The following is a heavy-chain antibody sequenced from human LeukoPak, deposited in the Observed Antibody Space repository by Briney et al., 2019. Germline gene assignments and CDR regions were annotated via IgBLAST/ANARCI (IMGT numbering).Heavy chain of an antibody. CDR2: ISSGGGT. Sequence: GGSLRLSCAASGFTVSNTYMSWVRQAPGKGLEWVSVISSGGGTYFADSVKGRFTISRDNSKNTVFLQMHNLRADDTAMYYCARDRGIAAHYGMDVWGQGTTVTVSS. J-gene: IGHJ6*02. D-gene: IGHD6-6*01. V-gene: IGHV3-53*01. CDR3: ARDRGIAAHYGMDV. CDR1: GFTVSNTY.